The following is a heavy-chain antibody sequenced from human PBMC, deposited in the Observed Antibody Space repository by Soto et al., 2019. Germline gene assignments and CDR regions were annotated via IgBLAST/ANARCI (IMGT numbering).Heavy chain of an antibody. CDR3: ARGRFGRAFDI. CDR1: GGSFSGYY. V-gene: IGHV4-34*01. D-gene: IGHD3-10*01. Sequence: SETLSLTCAVYGGSFSGYYWSWIRQPPGKGLEWIGEINHSGSTNYNPSLKSRVTTSVDTSKNQFSLKLSSVTAADTAVYYCARGRFGRAFDIWGQGTMVTVSS. J-gene: IGHJ3*02. CDR2: INHSGST.